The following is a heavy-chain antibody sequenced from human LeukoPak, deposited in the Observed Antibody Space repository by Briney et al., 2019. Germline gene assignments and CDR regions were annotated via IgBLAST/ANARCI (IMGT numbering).Heavy chain of an antibody. CDR3: AKDRGTAMATYYYYGMDV. D-gene: IGHD5-18*01. CDR2: ISGSGGST. CDR1: GLTYSSYA. Sequence: PGGSLRLSCAASGLTYSSYAMSWVRQAPGKGLEWVSAISGSGGSTYYADSVKGRFTISRDNSKNTLYLQMNSLRAEDTAVYYCAKDRGTAMATYYYYGMDVWGQGTTVTVSS. J-gene: IGHJ6*02. V-gene: IGHV3-23*01.